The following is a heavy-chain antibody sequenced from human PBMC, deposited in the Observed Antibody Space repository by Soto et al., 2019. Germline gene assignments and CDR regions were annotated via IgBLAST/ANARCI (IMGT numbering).Heavy chain of an antibody. Sequence: SETLSLTCAVSGYSISSSNWWGWIRQPPGKGLDWFGFIFFIGTTYYNPSHNIRFTLSVDTSKNYFSLKLTSVTALDTAVYYCARREIQGPIDYWGQGTLVTVSS. J-gene: IGHJ4*02. CDR3: ARREIQGPIDY. CDR2: IFFIGTT. D-gene: IGHD1-26*01. V-gene: IGHV4-28*01. CDR1: GYSISSSNW.